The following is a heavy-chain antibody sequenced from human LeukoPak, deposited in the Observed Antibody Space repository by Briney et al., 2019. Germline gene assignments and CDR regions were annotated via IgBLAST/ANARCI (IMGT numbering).Heavy chain of an antibody. Sequence: GASVKLSCKASGGAFSSYAISWVRQAPGQGLEWMGGIIPIFGTANYAQKFQGRVTITADESTSTAYMELSSLRSEDTAVYYCAREAVGGYCSSTSCNQRCFDPWGQGTLVTVSS. CDR2: IIPIFGTA. CDR3: AREAVGGYCSSTSCNQRCFDP. CDR1: GGAFSSYA. V-gene: IGHV1-69*01. J-gene: IGHJ5*02. D-gene: IGHD2-2*03.